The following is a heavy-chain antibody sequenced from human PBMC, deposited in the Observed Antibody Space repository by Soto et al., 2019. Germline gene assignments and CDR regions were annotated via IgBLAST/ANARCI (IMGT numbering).Heavy chain of an antibody. Sequence: GASVNVSSKTSGFMFTCFGCSWVRQAPGQGLEWMGWISAYNGNRNYAQKLQDRVTMTTDISTATVYMELRSLRSDDTAVYYCARFPYDLWSGHPASNWFDPWGQGTLVTVSS. CDR3: ARFPYDLWSGHPASNWFDP. V-gene: IGHV1-18*01. D-gene: IGHD3-3*01. CDR1: GFMFTCFG. CDR2: ISAYNGNR. J-gene: IGHJ5*02.